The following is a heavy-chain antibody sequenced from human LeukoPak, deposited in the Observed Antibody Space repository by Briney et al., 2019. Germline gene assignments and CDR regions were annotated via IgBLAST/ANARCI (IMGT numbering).Heavy chain of an antibody. CDR2: ISWNGRST. J-gene: IGHJ5*02. D-gene: IGHD1-14*01. CDR1: GFPFDDFA. Sequence: GGSLRLSCEASGFPFDDFAMSWVRQAPGKGLEWVSGISWNGRSTGYADSVKGRFTISRDNAKNSLYLQMNNLRAEDTAVYYCAKKYNTGLDPWGQGTLVTVSS. V-gene: IGHV3-20*04. CDR3: AKKYNTGLDP.